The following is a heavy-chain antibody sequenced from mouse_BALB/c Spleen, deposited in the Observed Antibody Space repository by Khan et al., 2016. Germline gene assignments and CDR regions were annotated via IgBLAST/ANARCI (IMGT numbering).Heavy chain of an antibody. CDR2: IYPSDSYT. V-gene: IGHV1-69*02. Sequence: QVQLQQPGAELVRPGASVKLSCKASGYTFTSYWINWVKQRPGQGLEWIGNIYPSDSYTNYNQKFKDKATLTVDKSSSTAYMQLSSPTSEDSAVXYCTRGYDFIFDYWGQGTTLTVSS. D-gene: IGHD2-4*01. J-gene: IGHJ2*01. CDR3: TRGYDFIFDY. CDR1: GYTFTSYW.